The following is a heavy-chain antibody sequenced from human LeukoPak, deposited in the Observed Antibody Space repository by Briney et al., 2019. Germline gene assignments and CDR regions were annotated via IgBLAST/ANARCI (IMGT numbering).Heavy chain of an antibody. CDR1: GFTVSDNY. CDR2: IYSGGNT. J-gene: IGHJ4*02. V-gene: IGHV3-53*01. Sequence: PGGSLRLSCAASGFTVSDNYMSWVRQAPGKGLQWVSVIYSGGNTYYADSVKGRFTISRDNAKNTLYLQMNTLRAEDTAVYYCASLDYWGQGTPVTVSS. CDR3: ASLDY.